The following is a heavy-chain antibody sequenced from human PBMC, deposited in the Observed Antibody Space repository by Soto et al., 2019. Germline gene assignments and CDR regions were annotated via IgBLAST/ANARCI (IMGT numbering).Heavy chain of an antibody. CDR1: GGSISSYY. V-gene: IGHV4-59*01. J-gene: IGHJ5*02. CDR2: IYYSGST. D-gene: IGHD3-10*01. CDR3: ARVNSRKVRGVIASWFDP. Sequence: QVQLQESGPGLVKPSETLSLTCTVSGGSISSYYWSWIRQPPGKGLEWIGYIYYSGSTNYNPSLKRLVTISLATSRNRFSPKLRSVTGADTAGYYGARVNSRKVRGVIASWFDPWGQGTLVTVSS.